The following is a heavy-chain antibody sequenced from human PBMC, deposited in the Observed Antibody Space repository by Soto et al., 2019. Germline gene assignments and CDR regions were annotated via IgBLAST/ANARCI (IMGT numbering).Heavy chain of an antibody. J-gene: IGHJ5*02. CDR1: GFSLSTSGVG. V-gene: IGHV2-5*02. CDR3: ARTGIVGATIWFDP. Sequence: SGPTLVNPTQTLTLTCTFSGFSLSTSGVGVGWIRQPPGRALEWLALIYWDDDKRYSPSLKSRLTITKDTSKNQVVLTMTNMDPVDTATYYCARTGIVGATIWFDPWGQGTLVTVSS. D-gene: IGHD1-26*01. CDR2: IYWDDDK.